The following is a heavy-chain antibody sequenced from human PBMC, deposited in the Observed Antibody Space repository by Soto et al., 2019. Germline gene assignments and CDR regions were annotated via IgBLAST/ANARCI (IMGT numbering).Heavy chain of an antibody. CDR2: INPNGGST. J-gene: IGHJ2*01. Sequence: QVQLVQSGAEVKQPGASVKVSCTASGYTFTTYYMHWVRQAPGQGLEWMGIINPNGGSTTYAQKFHGRVTITRDTSTSTVYLEMGRLSAEDTAVYYCASWDLSGTWFFDLRGRGTLVILSS. CDR1: GYTFTTYY. CDR3: ASWDLSGTWFFDL. V-gene: IGHV1-46*01. D-gene: IGHD5-12*01.